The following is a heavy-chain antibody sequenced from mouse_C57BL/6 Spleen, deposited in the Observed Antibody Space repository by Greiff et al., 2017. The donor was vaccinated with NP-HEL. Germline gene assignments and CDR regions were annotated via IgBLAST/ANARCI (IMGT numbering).Heavy chain of an antibody. V-gene: IGHV1-39*01. D-gene: IGHD1-1*01. Sequence: VQLQQSGPELVKPGASVKISCKASGYSFTDYNMNWVKQSNGKSLEWIGVINPNYGTTSYNQKFKGKATLTVDQSSSTAYMQLNSLTSEDSAVYYCAGVTTVVATDYAMDYWGQGTSVTVSS. CDR1: GYSFTDYN. CDR3: AGVTTVVATDYAMDY. J-gene: IGHJ4*01. CDR2: INPNYGTT.